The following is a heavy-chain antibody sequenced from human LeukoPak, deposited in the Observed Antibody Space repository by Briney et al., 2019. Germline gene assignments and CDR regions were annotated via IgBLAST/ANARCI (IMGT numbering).Heavy chain of an antibody. Sequence: SEALSLTCTVSGGSISNSRYYWGWIRQPPGKGLEWIGSISYSGSTYSNPSFKSRVAMSLDTSKNQFSLRLYSVTSADTAMYYCARVDRHLGIRHFFDYWGQGTLVTVSS. CDR2: ISYSGST. D-gene: IGHD7-27*01. V-gene: IGHV4-39*07. CDR3: ARVDRHLGIRHFFDY. J-gene: IGHJ4*02. CDR1: GGSISNSRYY.